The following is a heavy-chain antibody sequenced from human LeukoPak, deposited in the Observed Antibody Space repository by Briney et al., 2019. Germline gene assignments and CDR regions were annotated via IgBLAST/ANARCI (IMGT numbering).Heavy chain of an antibody. V-gene: IGHV3-33*01. D-gene: IGHD2-15*01. J-gene: IGHJ4*02. CDR2: IWYDGSNK. Sequence: SLRLSCAASGFTFSSYGMHWVRQAPGKGLEGVAVIWYDGSNKYYADSVKGRFTISRDNSKNTLYLQMNSLRAEDTAVYYCARESSGGYFDYWGQGTLVTVSS. CDR3: ARESSGGYFDY. CDR1: GFTFSSYG.